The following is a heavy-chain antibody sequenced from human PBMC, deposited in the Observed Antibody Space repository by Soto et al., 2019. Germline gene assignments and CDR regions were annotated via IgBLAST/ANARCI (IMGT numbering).Heavy chain of an antibody. V-gene: IGHV4-34*01. Sequence: SETLSLTCAVYGGSFSGYYWSWIRQPPGKGLEWIGEINHSGSTNYNPSLKSRATISVDTSKNQFSLKLSSVTAADTAVYYCGSNDILTGYYGHLPLDVWGKGTTVTVSS. J-gene: IGHJ6*04. CDR1: GGSFSGYY. CDR3: GSNDILTGYYGHLPLDV. CDR2: INHSGST. D-gene: IGHD3-9*01.